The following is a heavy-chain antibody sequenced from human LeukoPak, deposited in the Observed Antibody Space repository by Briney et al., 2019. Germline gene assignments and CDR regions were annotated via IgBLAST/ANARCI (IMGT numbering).Heavy chain of an antibody. CDR2: ISAYNGNT. Sequence: GASVKVSCKASGYTFTSYGISWERQAPGQGLEWMGWISAYNGNTNYAQKLQGRVTMTTDTSTSTAYMELRSLRSDDTAVYYCARGLRLWFGQGDAFDIWGQGTMVTVSS. V-gene: IGHV1-18*01. CDR1: GYTFTSYG. CDR3: ARGLRLWFGQGDAFDI. J-gene: IGHJ3*02. D-gene: IGHD3-10*01.